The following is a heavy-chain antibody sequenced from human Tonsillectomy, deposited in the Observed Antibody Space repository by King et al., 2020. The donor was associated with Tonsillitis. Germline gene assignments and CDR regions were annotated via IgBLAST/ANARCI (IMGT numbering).Heavy chain of an antibody. CDR2: IYHSGST. Sequence: LQLQESGSGLVKPSQTLSLTCAVSGGSISSGGYSWSWIRQPPGKGLEWIGYIYHSGSTYYNPSLKSRVTISVDRSKNQFSLKLSSVTAADTAVYYCASDAVVRRSGYYYGRDVWGQGTTVTVSS. CDR3: ASDAVVRRSGYYYGRDV. V-gene: IGHV4-30-2*01. J-gene: IGHJ6*02. D-gene: IGHD3-10*01. CDR1: GGSISSGGYS.